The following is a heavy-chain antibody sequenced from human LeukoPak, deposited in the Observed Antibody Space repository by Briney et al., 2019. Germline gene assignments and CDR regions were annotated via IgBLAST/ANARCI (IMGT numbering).Heavy chain of an antibody. CDR3: ARESSSWYGAFDI. CDR1: GFILSNAW. Sequence: GGSLRLSCVVSGFILSNAWMKWVRQAPGKGPEWIGRSKSKADGGIIQYATPVKDRFTISRDDSRNTLFLQMNSLRAEDTAVYYCARESSSWYGAFDIWGQGTMVTVSS. J-gene: IGHJ3*02. CDR2: SKSKADGGII. D-gene: IGHD6-13*01. V-gene: IGHV3-15*01.